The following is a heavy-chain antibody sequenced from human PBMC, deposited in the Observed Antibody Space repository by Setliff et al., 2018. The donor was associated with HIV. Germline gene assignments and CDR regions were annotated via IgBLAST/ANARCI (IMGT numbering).Heavy chain of an antibody. CDR3: ARDPSQGYCSGGSCYGYYYYGMDV. V-gene: IGHV4-4*07. D-gene: IGHD2-15*01. CDR2: VSSRGDT. J-gene: IGHJ6*02. Sequence: SETLSLTCTVSDSGTYYWSWIRQPAGKGLEWIGRVSSRGDTNYNPSLKSRVTMSVDTSKNQFSLKLTSVTAADTAVYYCARDPSQGYCSGGSCYGYYYYGMDVWGQGTTVTVSS. CDR1: DSGTYY.